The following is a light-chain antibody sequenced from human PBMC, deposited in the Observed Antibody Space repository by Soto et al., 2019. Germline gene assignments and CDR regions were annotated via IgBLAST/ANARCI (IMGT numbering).Light chain of an antibody. Sequence: IVLTQSPGTLSLSPGERATLSCRASQSVSGSYLAWYQQKPGQAPRLLIYGATSRTTGIPDRFSGSGSGTDFTLTISRLEAEDFAVYFCQQYGGSPEVTFGGGTKGEIK. V-gene: IGKV3-20*01. CDR3: QQYGGSPEVT. CDR1: QSVSGSY. CDR2: GAT. J-gene: IGKJ4*01.